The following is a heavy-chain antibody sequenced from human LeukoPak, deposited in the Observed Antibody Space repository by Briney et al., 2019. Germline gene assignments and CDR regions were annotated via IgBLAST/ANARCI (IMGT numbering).Heavy chain of an antibody. J-gene: IGHJ4*02. V-gene: IGHV1-2*02. CDR3: AVEYCSGENCRQRLDS. D-gene: IGHD2-15*01. CDR2: LNPNSGDT. Sequence: ASVKVSFNACRYTHTYYYIRLERHAPGQGLEWMGWLNPNSGDTNHAQIFQGRVTLTRDTPISTAFLELSSLRSDDSAVYYCAVEYCSGENCRQRLDSWGQGTLVTVSS. CDR1: RYTHTYYY.